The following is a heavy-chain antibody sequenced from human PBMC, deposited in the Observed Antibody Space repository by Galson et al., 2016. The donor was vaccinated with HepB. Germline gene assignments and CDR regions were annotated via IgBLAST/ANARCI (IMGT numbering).Heavy chain of an antibody. D-gene: IGHD2-15*01. Sequence: QSGAEVKKPGESLKISCTGSGYNFAMYWIAWVRQMPGKGLEWMGIIYPDDSDTRYSPSFQGQVSISADKSITTAYLQWSSLKASDTAMYYCARQPLLTAIGGNRYYGMDVWGQGTTVTVSS. V-gene: IGHV5-51*01. CDR1: GYNFAMYW. CDR2: IYPDDSDT. J-gene: IGHJ6*02. CDR3: ARQPLLTAIGGNRYYGMDV.